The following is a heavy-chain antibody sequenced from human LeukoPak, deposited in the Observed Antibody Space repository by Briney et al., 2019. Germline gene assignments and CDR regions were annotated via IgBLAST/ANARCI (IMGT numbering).Heavy chain of an antibody. Sequence: ASVKVSCKASGYTFTGYYMHWVRQAPGQGLEWMGIINPSGGSTSYAQKFQGRVTMTRDMSTSTVYMELSSLRSEDTAVYYCAREDSGIAAASYYYYYYMDVWGKGTTVTVSS. CDR3: AREDSGIAAASYYYYYYMDV. J-gene: IGHJ6*03. D-gene: IGHD6-13*01. V-gene: IGHV1-46*01. CDR2: INPSGGST. CDR1: GYTFTGYY.